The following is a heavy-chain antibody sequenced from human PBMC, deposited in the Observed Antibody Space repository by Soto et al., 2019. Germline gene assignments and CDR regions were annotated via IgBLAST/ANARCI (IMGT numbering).Heavy chain of an antibody. CDR2: ISYDGSNK. CDR3: AKTVFGPDSYGAGPPPGWFDP. V-gene: IGHV3-30*18. J-gene: IGHJ5*02. Sequence: QVQLVESGGGVVQPGRSLRLSCAASGFTFSSYGMHWVRQAPGKGLEWVAVISYDGSNKYYADSVKGRFTISRDNSKNTLYLQMNSLRAEDTAVYYCAKTVFGPDSYGAGPPPGWFDPWGQGTLVTVSS. CDR1: GFTFSSYG. D-gene: IGHD3-3*01.